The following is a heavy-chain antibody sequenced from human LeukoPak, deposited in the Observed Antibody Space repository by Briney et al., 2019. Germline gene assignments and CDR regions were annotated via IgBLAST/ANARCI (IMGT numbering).Heavy chain of an antibody. V-gene: IGHV4-59*08. D-gene: IGHD5/OR15-5a*01. CDR2: IYYSGST. CDR1: GFTFSSHW. J-gene: IGHJ5*02. Sequence: GSLRLSCAASGFTFSSHWMSWIRQPPGKGLEWIGYIYYSGSTNYNPSLKSRVTISVDTSENQFSLKLSSVTAADTAVYYCAKYVSTGWFDPWGQGTLVTVSS. CDR3: AKYVSTGWFDP.